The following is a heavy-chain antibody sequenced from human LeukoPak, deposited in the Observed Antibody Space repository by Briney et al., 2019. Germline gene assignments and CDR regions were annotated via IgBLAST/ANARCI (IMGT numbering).Heavy chain of an antibody. CDR2: ISGSGGST. CDR3: AKDPYFGYYDSSGYYYDAFDI. D-gene: IGHD3-22*01. Sequence: GGSLRLSCVGSGFIFKLFAVGWVRQAPGKGLEWVSAISGSGGSTYYADSVKGRFTISRDNSKNTLYLQMNSLRAEDTAVYYCAKDPYFGYYDSSGYYYDAFDIWGQGTMVTASS. V-gene: IGHV3-23*01. J-gene: IGHJ3*02. CDR1: GFIFKLFA.